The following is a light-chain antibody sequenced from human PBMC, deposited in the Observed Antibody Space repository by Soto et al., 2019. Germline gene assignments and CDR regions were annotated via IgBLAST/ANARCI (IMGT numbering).Light chain of an antibody. CDR3: QYYYSSLT. J-gene: IGKJ4*01. V-gene: IGKV4-1*01. Sequence: DIVMTQSPDYLSVSLGERATINCKSSQSVLYSSNNKNYLAWYQQKPGQPPKLLIYWASTRESGVPDRFSGSGSGTDFTLTISSLQAEDVAVYYCQYYYSSLTFGGGTKVDI. CDR1: QSVLYSSNNKNY. CDR2: WAS.